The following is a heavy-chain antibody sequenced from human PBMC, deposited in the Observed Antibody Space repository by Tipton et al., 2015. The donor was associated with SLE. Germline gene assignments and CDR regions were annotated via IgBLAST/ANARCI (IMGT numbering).Heavy chain of an antibody. Sequence: SLRLSCAASGFTFSSYGMSWVRQAPGKGLEWVSAISGSGGSTYYADSVKGRFTISRDNSKNTLYLQMNSLRAEDTAVYYCSRDIQFVGSTEYFHHWGQGTLVTVSS. CDR1: GFTFSSYG. D-gene: IGHD1-26*01. J-gene: IGHJ1*01. V-gene: IGHV3-23*01. CDR3: SRDIQFVGSTEYFHH. CDR2: ISGSGGST.